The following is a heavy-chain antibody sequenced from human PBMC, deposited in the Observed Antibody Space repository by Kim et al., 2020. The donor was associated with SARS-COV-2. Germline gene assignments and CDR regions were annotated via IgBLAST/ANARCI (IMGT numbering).Heavy chain of an antibody. V-gene: IGHV3-7*01. J-gene: IGHJ2*01. CDR2: IKQDGTEK. CDR1: GFTFSIYW. Sequence: GGSLRLSCAASGFTFSIYWMSWVRQAPGRGLEWVANIKQDGTEKNYVDSVRGRFTISRDNAKNSLYLQMISLRTEDTAVYYCARTNSLAAAAYWYYDLWGRGTLVTVSS. CDR3: ARTNSLAAAAYWYYDL. D-gene: IGHD6-13*01.